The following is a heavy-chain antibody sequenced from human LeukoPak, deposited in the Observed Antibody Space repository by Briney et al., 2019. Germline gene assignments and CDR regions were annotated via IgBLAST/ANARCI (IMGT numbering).Heavy chain of an antibody. CDR1: GFTFSSYA. CDR3: AKGKTSGWDQDAFDI. Sequence: PGASLRLSCAVAGFTFSSYAMSWVRQAPGKGLEWVSRIIATGGSTYYADSVKGRFAISRDNSKNTLYLQLNSLRVEDTAVYYCAKGKTSGWDQDAFDIWGQGTMVTVSS. D-gene: IGHD6-19*01. CDR2: IIATGGST. J-gene: IGHJ3*02. V-gene: IGHV3-23*01.